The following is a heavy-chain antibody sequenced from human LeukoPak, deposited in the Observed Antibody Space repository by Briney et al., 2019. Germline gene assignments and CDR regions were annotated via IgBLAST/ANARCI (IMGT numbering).Heavy chain of an antibody. V-gene: IGHV1-2*02. J-gene: IGHJ5*02. Sequence: ASVKVSRKASGYTFTGYYMHWVRQAPGQGPEWMGRINPKSGGTNYAQKFQGRVTMTTDTSMSTAYMELSRLTSDDTAVYYCARAGGRSWFDPWGQGTLVTVSS. CDR2: INPKSGGT. CDR1: GYTFTGYY. CDR3: ARAGGRSWFDP.